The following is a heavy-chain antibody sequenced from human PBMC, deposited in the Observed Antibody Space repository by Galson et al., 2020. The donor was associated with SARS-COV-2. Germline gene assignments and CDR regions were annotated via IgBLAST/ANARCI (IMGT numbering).Heavy chain of an antibody. D-gene: IGHD3-10*01. CDR2: INSKTDRGAT. CDR1: GLPFSNVS. V-gene: IGHV3-15*01. CDR3: TTSRRRRGVQDSLDAFDI. J-gene: IGHJ3*02. Sequence: GESLKISCAASGLPFSNVSMTCVRPAPRTGLEWVGRINSKTDRGATDHAAVVKGRFTISRDDSKNALFLQMNSLRTEDTAVYYCTTSRRRRGVQDSLDAFDIWGQGTLVTVTS.